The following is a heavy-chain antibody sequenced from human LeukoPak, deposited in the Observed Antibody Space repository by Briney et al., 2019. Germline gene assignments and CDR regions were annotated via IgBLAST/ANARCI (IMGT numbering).Heavy chain of an antibody. CDR2: IHTSGST. CDR1: GGSISSYF. D-gene: IGHD1-14*01. Sequence: SETLSLTCTVSGGSISSYFCTWIRQPAGKGLEWIGRIHTSGSTNYNPSLRSRVTMSVDTSKNQFSLKLSSVTAADTAVYYCARDPEGHGNYFDYWGQGALVTVSS. V-gene: IGHV4-4*07. J-gene: IGHJ4*02. CDR3: ARDPEGHGNYFDY.